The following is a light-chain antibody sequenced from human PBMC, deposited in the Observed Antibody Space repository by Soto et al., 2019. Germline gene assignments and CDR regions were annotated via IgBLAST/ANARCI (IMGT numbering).Light chain of an antibody. CDR2: EVS. Sequence: QSVLTQPPSASGSPGQSVTISCTGTSGDVGGYNFVSWYQQHPGKAPKLMIYEVSKRPSGVPDRFSVSKSGNTASLTVSGLQSEDEADYYCISYAVSTSFVFGPGTKLTVL. V-gene: IGLV2-8*01. CDR1: SGDVGGYNF. J-gene: IGLJ1*01. CDR3: ISYAVSTSFV.